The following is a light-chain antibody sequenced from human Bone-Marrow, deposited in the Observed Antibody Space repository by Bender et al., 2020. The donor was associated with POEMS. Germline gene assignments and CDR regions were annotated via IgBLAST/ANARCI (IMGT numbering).Light chain of an antibody. CDR1: SSDVGSYNL. V-gene: IGLV2-23*01. CDR2: EGS. CDR3: CSYAGSRTLV. J-gene: IGLJ2*01. Sequence: QSALTQPPSASGSPGQSVTISCTGTSSDVGSYNLVSWYQQHPGKAPKLMIYEGSKRPSGISNRFSGSKSGNTASLTISGLQAEDEADYYCCSYAGSRTLVFGGGTKLTVL.